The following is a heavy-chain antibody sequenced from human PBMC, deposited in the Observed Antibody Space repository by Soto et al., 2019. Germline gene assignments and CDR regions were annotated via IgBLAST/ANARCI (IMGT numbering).Heavy chain of an antibody. CDR2: IYYSGST. V-gene: IGHV4-59*08. CDR3: ARRYGGTFDY. Sequence: LETLSLTCTVSGGSISSYYWSWIRQPPGKGLEWIGYIYYSGSTNYNPSLKSRVTISVDTSKNQFSLMLSSVTAADTAVYYCARRYGGTFDYWGQGTLVTVSS. D-gene: IGHD2-15*01. J-gene: IGHJ4*02. CDR1: GGSISSYY.